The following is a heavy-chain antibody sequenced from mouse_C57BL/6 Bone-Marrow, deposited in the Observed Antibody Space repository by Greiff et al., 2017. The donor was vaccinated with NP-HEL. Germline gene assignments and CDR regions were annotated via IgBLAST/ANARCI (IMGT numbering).Heavy chain of an antibody. V-gene: IGHV1-81*01. D-gene: IGHD1-1*01. CDR2: IYPRSGNT. CDR1: GYTFTSYG. J-gene: IGHJ4*01. Sequence: VQLQQSGAELARPGASVKLSCKASGYTFTSYGISWVKQRTGLGLEWIGEIYPRSGNTYYNEKFKGKATLTADKSSSTAYMELRSLTSEDSAVYFCARWHYGSYTAMDYWGQGTSVTVSS. CDR3: ARWHYGSYTAMDY.